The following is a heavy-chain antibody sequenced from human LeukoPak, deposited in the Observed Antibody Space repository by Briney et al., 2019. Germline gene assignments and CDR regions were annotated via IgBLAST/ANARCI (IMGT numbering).Heavy chain of an antibody. J-gene: IGHJ4*02. V-gene: IGHV4-59*08. D-gene: IGHD3-10*01. CDR2: IYNSGRT. CDR1: GGSISTYY. CDR3: ARRGSMVRGAGGDY. Sequence: SETLSLTCTVSGGSISTYYWSWIRQPPWKGLEWIGYIYNSGRTNYNPSLRSRVTISVDTSKNQFSLKLSSVTAADTAVYYCARRGSMVRGAGGDYWGQGTLVTVSS.